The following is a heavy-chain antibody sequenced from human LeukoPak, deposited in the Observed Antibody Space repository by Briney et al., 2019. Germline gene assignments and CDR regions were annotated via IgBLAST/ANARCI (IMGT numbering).Heavy chain of an antibody. CDR3: ARHILPYYDFWSGYKKGYCGMDV. Sequence: SETLSLTCTVSGGSISSGGYYWSWIRQPPGKGLEWIGYIYYSGSTNYNPSLKSRVTISVDTSKNQFSLKLSSVTAADTAVYYCARHILPYYDFWSGYKKGYCGMDVWGQGTTVTVSS. D-gene: IGHD3-3*01. CDR2: IYYSGST. J-gene: IGHJ6*02. V-gene: IGHV4-61*08. CDR1: GGSISSGGYY.